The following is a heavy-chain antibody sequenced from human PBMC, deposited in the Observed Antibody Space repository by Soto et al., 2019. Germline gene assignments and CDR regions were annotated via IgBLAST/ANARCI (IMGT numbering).Heavy chain of an antibody. CDR1: GFTFSSYG. Sequence: PGGSLRLSCSASGFTFSSYGMHWVRQAPGKWLEWVAVISYDGSNKYYADSVKGRFTISRDNSKNTLYLQMNSPRAEDTAVYYCAKVGDSGSYYYYYYGMDVWGQGTTVTVSS. V-gene: IGHV3-30*18. J-gene: IGHJ6*02. CDR2: ISYDGSNK. D-gene: IGHD1-26*01. CDR3: AKVGDSGSYYYYYYGMDV.